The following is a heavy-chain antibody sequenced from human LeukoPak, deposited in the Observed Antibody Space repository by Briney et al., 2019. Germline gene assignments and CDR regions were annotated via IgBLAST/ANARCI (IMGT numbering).Heavy chain of an antibody. CDR2: ISSSSSYI. D-gene: IGHD3-16*01. CDR3: ARDPDPVPYGARGDAFDI. CDR1: GFTFSSYS. V-gene: IGHV3-21*01. J-gene: IGHJ3*02. Sequence: PGGSLRLSCAASGFTFSSYSMNWVRQAPGKGLEWASSISSSSSYIYYADSVKGRFTISRDNAKNSLYLQMNSLRAEDTAVYYCARDPDPVPYGARGDAFDIWGQGTMVTVSS.